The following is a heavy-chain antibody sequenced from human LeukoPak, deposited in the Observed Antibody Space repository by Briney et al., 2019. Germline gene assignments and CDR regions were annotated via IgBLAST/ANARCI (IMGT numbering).Heavy chain of an antibody. V-gene: IGHV4-31*03. D-gene: IGHD6-13*01. Sequence: SSETLSLTCTVSGGFISSGGYYWSWIRQHPGKGLEWIGYIYYSGSTYYNPSLKSRVTISVDTSKNQFSLKLSSVTAADTAVYYCARDNGSSWYLDYWGQGTLVTVSS. J-gene: IGHJ4*02. CDR3: ARDNGSSWYLDY. CDR1: GGFISSGGYY. CDR2: IYYSGST.